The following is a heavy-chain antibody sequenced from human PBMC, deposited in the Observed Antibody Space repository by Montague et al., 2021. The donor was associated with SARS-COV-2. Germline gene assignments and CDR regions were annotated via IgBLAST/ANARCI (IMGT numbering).Heavy chain of an antibody. D-gene: IGHD3-3*01. J-gene: IGHJ6*02. Sequence: SETLSLTCDVNGTSFTDHYWTWLRQSPGGGLEWIGEIHHGRDTNYNPSLRSRVTISIDTDKPQSSLRLYSMTAADTAVYYCARGVRVANRPDRFSYSLDVWGRGTAVIVTS. CDR1: GTSFTDHY. CDR2: IHHGRDT. CDR3: ARGVRVANRPDRFSYSLDV. V-gene: IGHV4-34*01.